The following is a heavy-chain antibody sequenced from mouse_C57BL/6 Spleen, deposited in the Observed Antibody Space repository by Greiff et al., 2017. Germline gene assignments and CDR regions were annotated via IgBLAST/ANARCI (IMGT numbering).Heavy chain of an antibody. J-gene: IGHJ2*01. CDR2: ISSGGSYT. D-gene: IGHD2-10*02. V-gene: IGHV5-6*02. Sequence: DVKLVESGGDLVKPGGSLKLSCAASGFTFSSYGMSWVRQTPDKRLEWVATISSGGSYTYYPDSVKGRFTISRDNAKNTLYLQMSSLKSEDTAMYYCASQGKYGTFDYWGQGTTLTVSS. CDR1: GFTFSSYG. CDR3: ASQGKYGTFDY.